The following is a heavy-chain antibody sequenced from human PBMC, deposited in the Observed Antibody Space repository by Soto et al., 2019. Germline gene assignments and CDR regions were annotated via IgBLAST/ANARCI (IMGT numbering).Heavy chain of an antibody. Sequence: PGGSLRLSCAASGFTFISYWMSWVRQAPGKGLEWVANIKQDGSEKYYVDSVKGRFTISRDNAKNSLYLQMNSLRAEDTAVYYCARHYDFWSGYQINNWFDPWGQGTLVTVSS. D-gene: IGHD3-3*01. V-gene: IGHV3-7*01. CDR1: GFTFISYW. CDR3: ARHYDFWSGYQINNWFDP. CDR2: IKQDGSEK. J-gene: IGHJ5*02.